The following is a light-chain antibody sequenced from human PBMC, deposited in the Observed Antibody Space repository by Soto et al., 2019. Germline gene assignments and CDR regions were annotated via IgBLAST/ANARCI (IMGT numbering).Light chain of an antibody. CDR2: GAS. V-gene: IGKV3-15*01. Sequence: EIVMTQSPATLSVSRGERATLSCRASQSVSSDLAWYQQKPGQAPRLLIYGASTRATGIPARFSGSGSGTEFTLTISSLQSEAFAVYYCQQYNNWPRTFGQGTKLEIK. CDR1: QSVSSD. J-gene: IGKJ2*01. CDR3: QQYNNWPRT.